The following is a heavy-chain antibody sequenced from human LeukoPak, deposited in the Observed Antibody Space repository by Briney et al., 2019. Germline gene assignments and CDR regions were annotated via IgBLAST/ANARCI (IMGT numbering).Heavy chain of an antibody. CDR3: AHSIGYSSSSGWFDP. Sequence: SGPTLVKPTQTLTLTCTFSGFSLGTSGVGVGWIRQPPGKALEWLALIYWNDDKRYSPSLKSRLTITKDTSKNQVVLTMTNMDPVDTATYYCAHSIGYSSSSGWFDPWGQGTLVTVSS. V-gene: IGHV2-5*01. CDR2: IYWNDDK. J-gene: IGHJ5*02. D-gene: IGHD6-6*01. CDR1: GFSLGTSGVG.